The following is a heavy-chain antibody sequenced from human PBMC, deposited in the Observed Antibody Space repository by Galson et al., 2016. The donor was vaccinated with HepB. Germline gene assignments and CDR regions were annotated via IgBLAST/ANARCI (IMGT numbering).Heavy chain of an antibody. CDR3: ASDPSYCSRTSCYTHFDY. J-gene: IGHJ4*02. V-gene: IGHV3-30*04. CDR2: ISHDGVTK. D-gene: IGHD2-2*02. Sequence: SLRLSCAVYGYTFSNFAMHWVRQAPGKGLEWVAVISHDGVTKNYLESVKGRFTVSRDNSDNTLYLHMNSLRAEDTAVYYCASDPSYCSRTSCYTHFDYWGQGTLVTASS. CDR1: GYTFSNFA.